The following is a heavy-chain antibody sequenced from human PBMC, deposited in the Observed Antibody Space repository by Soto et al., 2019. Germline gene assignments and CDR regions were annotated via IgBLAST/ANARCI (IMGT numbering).Heavy chain of an antibody. J-gene: IGHJ3*02. V-gene: IGHV5-10-1*01. CDR3: ARRRHYDLWSGQHAFDI. D-gene: IGHD3-3*01. CDR2: IDPSDSYT. CDR1: GYSFTSYW. Sequence: PGESLKISCKGSGYSFTSYWTSWVRQMPGKGLEWMGRIDPSDSYTNYSPSFQGHVTISADKSISTAYLQWSSLKASDTAMYYCARRRHYDLWSGQHAFDIWGQGTMVTVSS.